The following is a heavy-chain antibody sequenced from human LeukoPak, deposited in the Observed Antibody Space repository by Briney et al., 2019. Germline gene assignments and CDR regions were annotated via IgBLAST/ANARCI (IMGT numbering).Heavy chain of an antibody. Sequence: QPGGSLRLSCAASGFTFSSYAMSWVRQAPGKGLEWVSAISGSGGSTYYADSVKGRFTISRDNSKNTLYLQMNSLRAEDTAVYYCAKQGYSSSWYAGDVSWRPLNWFDPWGQGTLVTVSS. CDR2: ISGSGGST. V-gene: IGHV3-23*01. D-gene: IGHD6-13*01. CDR1: GFTFSSYA. J-gene: IGHJ5*02. CDR3: AKQGYSSSWYAGDVSWRPLNWFDP.